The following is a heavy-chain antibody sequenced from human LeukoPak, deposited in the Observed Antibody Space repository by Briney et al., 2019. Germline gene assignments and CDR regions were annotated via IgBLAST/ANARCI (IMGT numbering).Heavy chain of an antibody. CDR1: GFTFSDYA. Sequence: PGGSLRLSCAASGFTFSDYALGWVRQAPGRGLEWVATLSGSGAGTYYSDSVQGRFTISRDNSKRTLFLQMNSLRAEDTAVYYCARVRGSYCSDYWGQGTLVTVSS. CDR2: LSGSGAGT. CDR3: ARVRGSYCSDY. J-gene: IGHJ4*02. D-gene: IGHD1-26*01. V-gene: IGHV3-23*01.